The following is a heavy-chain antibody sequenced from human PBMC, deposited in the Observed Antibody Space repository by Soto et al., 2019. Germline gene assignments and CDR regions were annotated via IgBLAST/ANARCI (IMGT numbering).Heavy chain of an antibody. CDR2: ISAYNGNT. Sequence: ASVKVSCKASGYTFTSYGISWVRQAPGQGLEWMGWISAYNGNTNYAQKLQGRVTMTTDTSTSTAYMELRSLRSDDTAVYYCARDPVVVVAASKLDNWFDPWGQGTLVTVSS. CDR3: ARDPVVVVAASKLDNWFDP. V-gene: IGHV1-18*01. J-gene: IGHJ5*02. D-gene: IGHD2-15*01. CDR1: GYTFTSYG.